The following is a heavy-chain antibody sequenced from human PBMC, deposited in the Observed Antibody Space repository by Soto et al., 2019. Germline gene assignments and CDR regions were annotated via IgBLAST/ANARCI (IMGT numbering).Heavy chain of an antibody. CDR2: INPNSGGT. V-gene: IGHV1-2*04. J-gene: IGHJ5*02. CDR1: GYTFTSYY. Sequence: ASVKVSCKASGYTFTSYYMHWVRQAPGQGLEWMGWINPNSGGTNYAQKFQGWVTMTRDTSISTAYMELSRLRSDDTAVYYCAREWVPAHEFDPWGQGTLVTVSS. CDR3: AREWVPAHEFDP.